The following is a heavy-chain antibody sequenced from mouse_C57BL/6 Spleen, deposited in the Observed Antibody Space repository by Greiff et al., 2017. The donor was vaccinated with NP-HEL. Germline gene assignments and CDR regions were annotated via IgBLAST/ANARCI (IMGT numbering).Heavy chain of an antibody. V-gene: IGHV1-64*01. Sequence: VQLQQPGAELVKPGASVKLSCKASGYTFTSYWMHWVKQRPGQGLEWIGMIHPNSGSTNYNEKFKSKATLTADKSSSTAYMQLSSLTSEDSAVYYCARHYGSSYGYFDVWGTGTTVTVSS. CDR2: IHPNSGST. J-gene: IGHJ1*03. D-gene: IGHD1-1*01. CDR3: ARHYGSSYGYFDV. CDR1: GYTFTSYW.